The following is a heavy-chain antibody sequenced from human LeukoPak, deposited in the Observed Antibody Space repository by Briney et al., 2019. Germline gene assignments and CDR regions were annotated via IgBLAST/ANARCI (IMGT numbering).Heavy chain of an antibody. CDR1: GGSFSGYY. J-gene: IGHJ3*02. V-gene: IGHV4-34*01. CDR3: ARDLRGNNDAFDI. CDR2: INHSGSA. D-gene: IGHD1/OR15-1a*01. Sequence: SETLSLTCAVSGGSFSGYYWTWIRQPPGKGLEWIGEINHSGSANYNPSLMSRVTISLDTSKNHFSLNLSSVTAADTAVYYCARDLRGNNDAFDIWGQGTMVTVSS.